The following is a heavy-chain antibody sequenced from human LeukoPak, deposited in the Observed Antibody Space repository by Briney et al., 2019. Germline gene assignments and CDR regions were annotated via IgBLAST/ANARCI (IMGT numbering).Heavy chain of an antibody. D-gene: IGHD7-27*01. CDR1: GFTFSSYG. CDR3: AKALPAGRSRWGQVPYYYYYMDV. J-gene: IGHJ6*03. Sequence: PGGSLRLSCAASGFTFSSYGMYWVRQAPGKGLEWVALISYDGSSKYYADSVKGRFTISRDNSKNTLYLQMNSLRAEDTAVYYCAKALPAGRSRWGQVPYYYYYMDVWGKGTTVTISS. CDR2: ISYDGSSK. V-gene: IGHV3-30*18.